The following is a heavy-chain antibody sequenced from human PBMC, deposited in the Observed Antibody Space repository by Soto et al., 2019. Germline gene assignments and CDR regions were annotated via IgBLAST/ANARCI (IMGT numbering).Heavy chain of an antibody. CDR2: IIPSGGRT. J-gene: IGHJ4*02. Sequence: QVQLVQSGAEVKEPGASVKVSCTASGYTFTNYYMHWLRQAPGQGLEWMGMIIPSGGRTTYAQKFLGSVTLTRDTSTGTFYMDLTSLRFEDTAFYYCTIGLGQHGGSYWGQGTLVTVSS. CDR1: GYTFTNYY. CDR3: TIGLGQHGGSY. D-gene: IGHD4-17*01. V-gene: IGHV1-46*03.